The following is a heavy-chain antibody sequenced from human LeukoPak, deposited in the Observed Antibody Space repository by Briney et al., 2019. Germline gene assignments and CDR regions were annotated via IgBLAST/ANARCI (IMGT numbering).Heavy chain of an antibody. CDR3: ARVRLADWPYYYMDV. CDR1: GGTYSSYA. V-gene: IGHV1-69*13. CDR2: IIPIFGTA. D-gene: IGHD6-13*01. J-gene: IGHJ6*03. Sequence: SVKVSCKASGGTYSSYAISWVRQAPGQGLEWVGGIIPIFGTANYAQKFQGRVTITADESTSTAYMELSSLRSEDTAVYYCARVRLADWPYYYMDVWGKGTTVTVSS.